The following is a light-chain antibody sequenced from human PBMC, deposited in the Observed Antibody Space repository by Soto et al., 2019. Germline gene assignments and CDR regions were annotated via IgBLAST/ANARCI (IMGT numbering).Light chain of an antibody. CDR2: GTS. V-gene: IGKV1-9*01. Sequence: DIQLTQSPSFLSASVGDRVTITCRASQDISNYLAWYQQKPGKDPKFLIYGTSTLQSGGPTRFSGSGSGIKFTLTIGSLWPEDFGTSLWQQVYNFPLNFGGGTKVEIK. CDR3: QQVYNFPLN. CDR1: QDISNY. J-gene: IGKJ4*01.